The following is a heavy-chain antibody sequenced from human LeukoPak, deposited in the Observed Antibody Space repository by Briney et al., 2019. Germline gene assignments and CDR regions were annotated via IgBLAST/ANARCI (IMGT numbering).Heavy chain of an antibody. CDR2: VSSSSTYI. CDR3: ARGGRIVGATTGSIDY. Sequence: GGSLRHSCAASGFTFNAYSMNWVRQAPGKGLEWVSSVSSSSTYIYYADSVKGRFTISRDDAKNSLYLQMNSLRAEDTAVYYCARGGRIVGATTGSIDYWGQGTLVTVSS. V-gene: IGHV3-21*01. J-gene: IGHJ4*02. CDR1: GFTFNAYS. D-gene: IGHD1-26*01.